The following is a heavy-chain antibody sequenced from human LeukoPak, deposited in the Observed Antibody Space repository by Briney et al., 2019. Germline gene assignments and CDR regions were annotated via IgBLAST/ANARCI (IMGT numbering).Heavy chain of an antibody. D-gene: IGHD6-19*01. CDR3: ARDCIVQWLVPYYYYYGMDV. J-gene: IGHJ6*02. V-gene: IGHV3-7*01. CDR2: IKQDGTEK. Sequence: PGGSLRLSCAASGFTFSSYWMSWVRQAPGKGLEWVANIKQDGTEKYYVDSVKGRFTISRDYAKNSLYLQMNSLRAEDTAVYYCARDCIVQWLVPYYYYYGMDVWGQGTTVTVSS. CDR1: GFTFSSYW.